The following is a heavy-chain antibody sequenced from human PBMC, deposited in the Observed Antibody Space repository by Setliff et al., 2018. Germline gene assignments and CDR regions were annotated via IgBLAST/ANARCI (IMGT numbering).Heavy chain of an antibody. J-gene: IGHJ4*02. Sequence: ASVKVSCKASGYIFRSYGINWMRQAPGQGFERMGWINPNNGKTNYAQKIQGRVTMTTDTSTSTAYMDLRSLRPDDTATYYCARDGVAGLPVDWGQGTLVTVSS. CDR1: GYIFRSYG. D-gene: IGHD6-19*01. CDR2: INPNNGKT. V-gene: IGHV1-18*04. CDR3: ARDGVAGLPVD.